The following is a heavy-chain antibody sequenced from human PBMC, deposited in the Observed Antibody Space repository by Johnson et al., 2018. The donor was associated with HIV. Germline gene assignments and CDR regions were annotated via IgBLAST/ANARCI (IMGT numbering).Heavy chain of an antibody. Sequence: QVQLVESGGGVVQPGRSLRLSCAASGFTFSSYAMHWVRQAPGKGLEWVAVISYDGSNKYYADSVKGRFTISRDNSKNTLYLQMSSLRAEDTAVYYCARDQGYDSSGFDAFDIWGQGTMVTVSS. D-gene: IGHD3-22*01. CDR1: GFTFSSYA. CDR2: ISYDGSNK. CDR3: ARDQGYDSSGFDAFDI. J-gene: IGHJ3*02. V-gene: IGHV3-30-3*01.